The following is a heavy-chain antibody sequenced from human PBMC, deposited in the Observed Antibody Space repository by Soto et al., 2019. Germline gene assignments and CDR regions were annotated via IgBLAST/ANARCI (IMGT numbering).Heavy chain of an antibody. V-gene: IGHV5-51*01. CDR2: IYPGDPDT. D-gene: IGHD4-4*01. Sequence: PXESLTISCKGSGYSFSSYWIGLVRQVRGKGLEWMGIIYPGDPDTRYSPSFQGQVTISADKSISTTYLQWSSLKASDSAMYYCAKTTGNYYGMDVWGQGTTVTVSS. J-gene: IGHJ6*02. CDR1: GYSFSSYW. CDR3: AKTTGNYYGMDV.